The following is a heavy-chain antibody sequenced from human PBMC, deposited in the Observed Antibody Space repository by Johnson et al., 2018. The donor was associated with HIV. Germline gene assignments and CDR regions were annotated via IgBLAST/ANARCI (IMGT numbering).Heavy chain of an antibody. CDR3: ASGDDDGF. D-gene: IGHD5-12*01. CDR2: ISSFSGIT. J-gene: IGHJ3*01. Sequence: VQLVESWGGLEQPCPSLTLSCDASGFTFEDSALYWVRPAPRKRLARLSGISSFSGITGYADSVKGRFTISRDNAKNSLYLQMNSLRVEDTALYYCASGDDDGFWGQGTKVTVSS. CDR1: GFTFEDSA. V-gene: IGHV3-9*01.